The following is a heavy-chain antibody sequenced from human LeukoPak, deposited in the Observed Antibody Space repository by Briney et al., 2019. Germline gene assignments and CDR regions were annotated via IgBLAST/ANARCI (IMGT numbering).Heavy chain of an antibody. D-gene: IGHD2-2*01. CDR3: ARDTHCSSTSCTNYYYMDV. J-gene: IGHJ6*03. CDR1: GFTFSDYY. V-gene: IGHV3-11*04. Sequence: PGGSLRLSCAASGFTFSDYYMSWIRQAPGKGLEWVSYISSSGSTIYYADSVKGRFTISRDNAKNSLYLQMNSLRAEDTAVYYCARDTHCSSTSCTNYYYMDVWGKGTTVTVSS. CDR2: ISSSGSTI.